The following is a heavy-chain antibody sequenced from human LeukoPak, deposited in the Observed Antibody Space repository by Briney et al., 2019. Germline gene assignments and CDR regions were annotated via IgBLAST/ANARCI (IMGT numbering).Heavy chain of an antibody. D-gene: IGHD1-26*01. J-gene: IGHJ4*02. CDR1: GYTFTSYG. CDR3: ARSHSGSYYGGDDY. V-gene: IGHV1-18*01. CDR2: ISAYNGNT. Sequence: GASVKVSCKASGYTFTSYGISWVRQAPGQGLEWMGWISAYNGNTNYAQKLQGRVTMTTDTSTSTAYMELRSLRSDDTAVYYCARSHSGSYYGGDDYWGQGTLVTVSS.